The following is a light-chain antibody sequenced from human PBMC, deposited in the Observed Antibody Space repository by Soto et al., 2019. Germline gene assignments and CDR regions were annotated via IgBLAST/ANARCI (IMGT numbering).Light chain of an antibody. CDR2: AAS. J-gene: IGKJ3*01. CDR1: QSINTN. V-gene: IGKV1-39*01. CDR3: QQSYDNLT. Sequence: DIEMTQAPSSLSASVGGTVTITCRASQSINTNLNWYQHKVGEAPKLLIYAASSLQSGVASRFRGSGSGTHFTLTISSLQPEDFATYYCQQSYDNLTFGPGTKVDIK.